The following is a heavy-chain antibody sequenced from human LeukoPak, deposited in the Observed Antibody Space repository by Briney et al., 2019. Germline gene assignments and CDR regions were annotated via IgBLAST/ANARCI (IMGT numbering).Heavy chain of an antibody. CDR1: GGSFSGYY. CDR3: AREARRYYDFWSGYYRVNWFDP. J-gene: IGHJ5*02. V-gene: IGHV4-34*01. Sequence: SETLSLTCAVYGGSFSGYYWSWIRQPPGKGLEWIGEINHSGSTNYNPSLKSRVTISVDTSKNQFSLKLSSVTAADTAVYYCAREARRYYDFWSGYYRVNWFDPWGQGTLVTVSS. D-gene: IGHD3-3*01. CDR2: INHSGST.